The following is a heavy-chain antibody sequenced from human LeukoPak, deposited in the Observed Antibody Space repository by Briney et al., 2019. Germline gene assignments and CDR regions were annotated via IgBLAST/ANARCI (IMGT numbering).Heavy chain of an antibody. CDR1: EFTLSDNY. V-gene: IGHV3-53*01. J-gene: IGHJ6*02. CDR2: LYSGGNA. Sequence: GGSLRLSCAASEFTLSDNYMSWVRQAPGKGLEWVSILYSGGNAYYTDSVKGRFTISRDNSKNTVYLQMNSLRAGDTAVYFWARTTGARTFYFNGMDVWGQGTTVTVSS. D-gene: IGHD1-1*01. CDR3: ARTTGARTFYFNGMDV.